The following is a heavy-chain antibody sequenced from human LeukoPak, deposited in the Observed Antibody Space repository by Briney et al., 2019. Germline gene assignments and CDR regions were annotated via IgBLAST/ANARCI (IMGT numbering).Heavy chain of an antibody. Sequence: ASVKVSYKASGYTFTGYYMHWVRQAPGQGLEWMGWINPNSGGTNYAQKFQGRVTMTRDTSISTAYMELSRLRSDDTAVYYCARDYRRTGTTRFFGYWGQGTLVTVSS. CDR1: GYTFTGYY. CDR3: ARDYRRTGTTRFFGY. CDR2: INPNSGGT. V-gene: IGHV1-2*02. J-gene: IGHJ4*02. D-gene: IGHD1-1*01.